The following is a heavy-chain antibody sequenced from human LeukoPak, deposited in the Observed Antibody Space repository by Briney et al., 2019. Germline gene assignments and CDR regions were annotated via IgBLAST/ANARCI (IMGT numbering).Heavy chain of an antibody. Sequence: PSGTLSLTCAVSGGSISSSNWWSWVRQPPGKGLEWIGGIYHSGSTNYNPSLKSRVTISVDKSKNQFSLKLSSVTAADTAVYYCARLGEMATTNFDYWGQGTLVTVSS. CDR3: ARLGEMATTNFDY. CDR2: IYHSGST. D-gene: IGHD5-24*01. V-gene: IGHV4-4*02. CDR1: GGSISSSNW. J-gene: IGHJ4*02.